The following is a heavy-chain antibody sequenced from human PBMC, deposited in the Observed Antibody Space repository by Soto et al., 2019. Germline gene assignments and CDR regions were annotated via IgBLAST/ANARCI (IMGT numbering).Heavy chain of an antibody. CDR3: ARAMIGNGGRGWFDP. V-gene: IGHV4-59*02. Sequence: QVQLRESGPGLVKPSETLSLTCNLSGGYVTSYYWSWLRQTPGKGLEWLGYIYHTGRGDYNPSLEGRATFSADPPKNQFSLTLRSVPVADTAVYYCARAMIGNGGRGWFDPWGQGIFVTVSS. CDR2: IYHTGRG. CDR1: GGYVTSYY. J-gene: IGHJ5*02. D-gene: IGHD2-8*01.